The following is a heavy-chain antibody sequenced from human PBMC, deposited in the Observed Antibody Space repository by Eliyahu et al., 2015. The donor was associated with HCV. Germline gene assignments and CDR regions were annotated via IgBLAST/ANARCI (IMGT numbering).Heavy chain of an antibody. D-gene: IGHD2-15*01. J-gene: IGHJ3*02. CDR2: INPSGGST. CDR1: GYTFTSYX. V-gene: IGHV1-46*01. Sequence: QVQLVQSGAEVKKPGASVKVSCKASGYTFTSYXXHWGQQAPGQGLEWMGIINPSGGSTSYAQKFQGRVTMTRDTSTSTVYMELSSLRSEDTAVYYCARDGGGYCSGGSCYSVAFDIWGQGTMVTVSS. CDR3: ARDGGGYCSGGSCYSVAFDI.